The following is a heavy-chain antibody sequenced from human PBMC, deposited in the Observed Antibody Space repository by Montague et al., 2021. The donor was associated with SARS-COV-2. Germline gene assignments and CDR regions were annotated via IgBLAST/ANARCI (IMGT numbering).Heavy chain of an antibody. CDR3: AREGLGNYYDSSGYYPFDY. D-gene: IGHD3-22*01. CDR1: GFTFSSYA. V-gene: IGHV3-30*04. CDR2: ISYDGSNK. J-gene: IGHJ4*02. Sequence: SLRLSCAASGFTFSSYAMHWVRQAPGKGLEWVAVISYDGSNKYYVDSVKGRFTISGDNSKNTLYLQMNSLRAEDTAVYYCAREGLGNYYDSSGYYPFDYWGQGTLVTVSS.